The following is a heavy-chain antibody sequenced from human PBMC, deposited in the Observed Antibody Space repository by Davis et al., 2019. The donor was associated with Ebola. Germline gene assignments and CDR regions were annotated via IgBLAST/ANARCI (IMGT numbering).Heavy chain of an antibody. V-gene: IGHV1-18*01. D-gene: IGHD5-12*01. J-gene: IGHJ4*02. CDR2: VSAYTGGT. Sequence: ASVKVSCKASGYTFTSHGISWVRQAPGQGLEWMGWVSAYTGGTNYAQKFQGRVIMTTDTSTSTAYMELRSLRSDDTAVYYCARGSAVSGYDHKPRFDYWGRGTLVSVSS. CDR1: GYTFTSHG. CDR3: ARGSAVSGYDHKPRFDY.